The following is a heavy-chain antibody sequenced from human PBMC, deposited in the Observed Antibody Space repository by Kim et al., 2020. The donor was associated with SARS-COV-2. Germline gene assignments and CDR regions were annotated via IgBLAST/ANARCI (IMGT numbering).Heavy chain of an antibody. V-gene: IGHV3-21*01. CDR3: ARELYGSGFYYMDV. CDR1: GFTFSSYS. J-gene: IGHJ6*03. D-gene: IGHD3-10*01. CDR2: ISSSSSYI. Sequence: GGSLRLSCAASGFTFSSYSMNWVRQAPGKGLEWVSSISSSSSYIYYADSVKGRFTISRDNAKNSLYLQMNSLRAEDTAVYYCARELYGSGFYYMDVWGKGTTVTVSS.